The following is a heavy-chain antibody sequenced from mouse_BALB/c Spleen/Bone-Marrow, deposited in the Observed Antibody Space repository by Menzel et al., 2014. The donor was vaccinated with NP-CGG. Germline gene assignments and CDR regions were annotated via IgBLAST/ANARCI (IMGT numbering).Heavy chain of an antibody. V-gene: IGHV1-82*01. CDR1: GYAFSSSW. Sequence: QVQLQQSGPELVKPGASVKISWKASGYAFSSSWMNWVKQRPGQGLEWIGRIYPGDGDTNYNGKFKGKATLTADKSSSTAYMQLSSLTSVNSAVYFCARQLGLYAMDYWGQGTSVTVSS. J-gene: IGHJ4*01. CDR3: ARQLGLYAMDY. CDR2: IYPGDGDT. D-gene: IGHD3-1*01.